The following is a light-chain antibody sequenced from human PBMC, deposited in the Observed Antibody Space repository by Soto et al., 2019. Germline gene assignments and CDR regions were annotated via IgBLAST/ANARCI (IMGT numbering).Light chain of an antibody. CDR1: QSVTRS. CDR2: DAS. Sequence: EIVLIQSPATLSLSPGERATLSCRASQSVTRSLAWYQQKPGQAPRLLIYDASTRATDSPARFRGSGSGTDFTLTISSLEPEDFAVYYCQQRINWPLTFGGGTKVEIK. V-gene: IGKV3-11*01. CDR3: QQRINWPLT. J-gene: IGKJ4*01.